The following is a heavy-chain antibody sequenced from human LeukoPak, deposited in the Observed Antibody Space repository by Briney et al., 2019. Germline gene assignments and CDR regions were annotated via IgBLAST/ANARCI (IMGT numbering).Heavy chain of an antibody. CDR2: IYYTGSS. J-gene: IGHJ3*01. V-gene: IGHV4-59*01. D-gene: IGHD2-21*02. Sequence: SETLSLTCTVSGGSISTYYWNWVRQPPGEGLEWIGYIYYTGSSKYNPSLKSRVTISLDTSKNQFSLNLSSVTTADTAVYYCVRRVVVVTANVKSYVCDVWGERTVVTVSS. CDR3: VRRVVVVTANVKSYVCDV. CDR1: GGSISTYY.